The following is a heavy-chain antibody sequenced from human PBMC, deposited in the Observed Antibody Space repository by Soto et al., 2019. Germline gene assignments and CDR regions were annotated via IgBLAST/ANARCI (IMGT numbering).Heavy chain of an antibody. Sequence: PGGSLRLSCAASGFTFGNYAMHWVRQAPGKGLEWVAVTSFDRSDKYNADSVKGRFTISRDNSKNTLYLQMSSLRPEDTGVYFCARAVGMTTVNLDYWGQGTLVTVSS. CDR2: TSFDRSDK. D-gene: IGHD1-26*01. CDR1: GFTFGNYA. J-gene: IGHJ4*02. V-gene: IGHV3-30*04. CDR3: ARAVGMTTVNLDY.